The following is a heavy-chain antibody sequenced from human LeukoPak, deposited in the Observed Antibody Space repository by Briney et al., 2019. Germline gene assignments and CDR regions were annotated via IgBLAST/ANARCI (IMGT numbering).Heavy chain of an antibody. CDR2: IHGSGET. CDR1: GGSFSGYY. J-gene: IGHJ4*02. D-gene: IGHD3-10*01. CDR3: ARDTYYSGSGTYLEDYFDS. Sequence: PSETLSLTCAVYGGSFSGYYWSWIRQPPGKGLEWIGHIHGSGETNYNPSLKSRVTMSPDTSRNQFSLKVNSVTAADTAVYYCARDTYYSGSGTYLEDYFDSWGQGILVTVSS. V-gene: IGHV4-59*10.